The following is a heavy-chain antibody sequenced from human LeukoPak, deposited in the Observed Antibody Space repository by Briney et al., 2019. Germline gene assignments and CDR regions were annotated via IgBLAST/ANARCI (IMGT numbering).Heavy chain of an antibody. D-gene: IGHD1-26*01. CDR1: GFTFSNAW. CDR2: IKSKTDGGTT. V-gene: IGHV3-15*01. J-gene: IGHJ4*02. Sequence: GGSLRLSCAASGFTFSNAWMSWVRQAPGKGLEWVGRIKSKTDGGTTDYAAPVKGRFTISRDDSKNTLCLQMNSLKTEDTALYYCTTHSGKYYSLFDFWGQGTLVTVSP. CDR3: TTHSGKYYSLFDF.